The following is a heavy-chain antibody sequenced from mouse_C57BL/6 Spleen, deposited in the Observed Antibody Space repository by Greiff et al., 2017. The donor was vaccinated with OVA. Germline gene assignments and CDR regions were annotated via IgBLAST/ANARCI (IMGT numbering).Heavy chain of an antibody. CDR2: IDPNSGGT. V-gene: IGHV1-72*01. CDR3: ASSFLTTVVASPFAY. J-gene: IGHJ3*01. D-gene: IGHD1-1*01. Sequence: VKLLESGAELVKPGASVKLSCKASGYTFTSYWMHWVKQRPGRGLEWIGRIDPNSGGTKYNEKFKSKATLTVDKPSSTAYMQLSSLTSEDSAVYYCASSFLTTVVASPFAYWGQGTLVTVSA. CDR1: GYTFTSYW.